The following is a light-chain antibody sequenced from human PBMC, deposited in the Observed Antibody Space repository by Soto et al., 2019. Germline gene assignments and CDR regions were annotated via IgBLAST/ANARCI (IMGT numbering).Light chain of an antibody. CDR2: DAS. CDR1: QSVGSS. J-gene: IGKJ2*01. Sequence: EVVLTQSPATLSLSPGERATLSCRASQSVGSSLAWYQQRLGQAPRLLIYDASNRATGIPGRFSGSGSGTVFTLTIIGLEPDDFAVYYCQQGGALGQGPKVEI. V-gene: IGKV3-11*01. CDR3: QQGGA.